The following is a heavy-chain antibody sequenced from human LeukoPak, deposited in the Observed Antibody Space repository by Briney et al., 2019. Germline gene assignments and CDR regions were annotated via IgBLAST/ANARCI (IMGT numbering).Heavy chain of an antibody. J-gene: IGHJ4*02. D-gene: IGHD2/OR15-2a*01. CDR2: IKQDGSEK. Sequence: GGSLRLSCAASGFTFGSYWMTWLRQAPGRGLEGVANIKQDGSEKYYVDSVEGRFTISRDNAKSSLYLQMNTLRAEDMAVYYCARTTYCDYWGQGTLVTVSS. V-gene: IGHV3-7*01. CDR3: ARTTYCDY. CDR1: GFTFGSYW.